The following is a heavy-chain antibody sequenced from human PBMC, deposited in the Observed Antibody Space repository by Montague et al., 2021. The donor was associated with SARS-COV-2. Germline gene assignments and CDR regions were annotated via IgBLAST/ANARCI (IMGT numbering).Heavy chain of an antibody. CDR2: IYSGGST. CDR3: AARADYYYGMDV. J-gene: IGHJ6*02. Sequence: SLRLSCAASGFTVSSNNMSWVRQAPGKGLEWVSVIYSGGSTQYADSVKGRFTIPRDKSNYTLYLQMNSLRAEDTAVYYCAARADYYYGMDVWGQGTSVTVSS. V-gene: IGHV3-66*01. CDR1: GFTVSSNN.